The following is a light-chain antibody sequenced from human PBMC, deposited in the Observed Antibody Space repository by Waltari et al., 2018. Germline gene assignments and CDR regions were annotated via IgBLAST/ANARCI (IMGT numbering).Light chain of an antibody. Sequence: DIQMTQSPSSLSASVGGRVTITCRASQTVDKYLNWYQQKPGKAPKLLIYTASRLQSGVPSRFSGSGSGTDFTLTISSLQPEDFATYYCQQSYFAPWTFGQGTKVESK. CDR3: QQSYFAPWT. J-gene: IGKJ1*01. CDR2: TAS. V-gene: IGKV1-39*01. CDR1: QTVDKY.